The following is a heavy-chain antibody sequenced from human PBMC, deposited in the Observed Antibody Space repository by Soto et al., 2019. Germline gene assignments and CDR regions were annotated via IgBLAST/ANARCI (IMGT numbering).Heavy chain of an antibody. Sequence: QVQLVQSGAEVKKPGASVKVSCKASGYTFTSYGISWVRQAPGQGLEWMGWINPYNGNTNCAQKRQGRVTMTTDTSTNTAYMDLRSLRSADTAVYYGARDWFGIDYWGQGTLVTVSS. CDR2: INPYNGNT. D-gene: IGHD3-16*01. CDR1: GYTFTSYG. J-gene: IGHJ4*02. CDR3: ARDWFGIDY. V-gene: IGHV1-18*01.